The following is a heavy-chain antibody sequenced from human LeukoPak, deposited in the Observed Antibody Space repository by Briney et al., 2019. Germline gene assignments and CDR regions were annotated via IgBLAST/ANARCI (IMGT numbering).Heavy chain of an antibody. CDR3: AVSRGGDGYNYGEFDY. Sequence: ASVKVSCKASGGTFSSYAISWVRQAPGQGLEWMGGIIPIFGTANYAQKFQGRVAITADESTSTAYMELSSLRSEDTAVYYCAVSRGGDGYNYGEFDYWGQGTLVTVSS. V-gene: IGHV1-69*13. J-gene: IGHJ4*02. CDR2: IIPIFGTA. D-gene: IGHD5-24*01. CDR1: GGTFSSYA.